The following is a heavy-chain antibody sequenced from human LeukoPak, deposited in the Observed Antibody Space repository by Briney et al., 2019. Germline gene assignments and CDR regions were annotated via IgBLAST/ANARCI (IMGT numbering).Heavy chain of an antibody. CDR3: AKRIQYSSSSAYFDY. D-gene: IGHD6-6*01. J-gene: IGHJ4*02. CDR1: GFTFNNYA. CDR2: ISGSGGDT. V-gene: IGHV3-23*01. Sequence: GGSLRLSCAASGFTFNNYAMSWVRQAPGKGLEWVSAISGSGGDTYYADSVKGRFTISRDNFKNALYLQMNSLRAEDTATYYCAKRIQYSSSSAYFDYWGQGTLVTVSS.